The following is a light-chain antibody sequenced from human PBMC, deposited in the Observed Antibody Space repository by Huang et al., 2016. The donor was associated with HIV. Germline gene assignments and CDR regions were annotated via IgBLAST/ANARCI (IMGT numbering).Light chain of an antibody. CDR3: QHYGTLFT. Sequence: EIILTQSPATLALSPGERDTLSCRASQSVSASNLAWYQKKLGQAPRLLIYGASTRATGIADRLSASGSGTDFTLTISRLEPEDFAVYYCQHYGTLFTFGQGTEVEIK. CDR2: GAS. CDR1: QSVSASN. V-gene: IGKV3-20*01. J-gene: IGKJ2*01.